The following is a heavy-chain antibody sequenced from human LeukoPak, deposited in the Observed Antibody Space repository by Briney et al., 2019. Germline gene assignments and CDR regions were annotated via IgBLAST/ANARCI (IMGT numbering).Heavy chain of an antibody. CDR2: IYYTGNT. CDR3: ARGDRVDSSSWYNWFDP. Sequence: ASETLSLTCTVSGVSISSSYSYWGWIRQPPGMGLEWIGSIYYTGNTYYNASLKSQVSISIDTSKNQFSLKLSSVTAADAAVYYCARGDRVDSSSWYNWFDPWGQGTLVTVSS. CDR1: GVSISSSYSY. J-gene: IGHJ5*02. D-gene: IGHD6-13*01. V-gene: IGHV4-39*07.